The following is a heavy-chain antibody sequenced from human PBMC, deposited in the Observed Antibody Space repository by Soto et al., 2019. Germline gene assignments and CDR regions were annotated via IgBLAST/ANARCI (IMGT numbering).Heavy chain of an antibody. CDR3: ARGLKIRHDAFDL. D-gene: IGHD3-22*01. J-gene: IGHJ3*01. V-gene: IGHV3-53*01. Sequence: QTGGSLRLSCAPSGFTVSNNYMNWVRQAPGKGLEWVSIIYSDGSTYYADYVEGRFTISRDNSKNTLYLQMDSLRAEDTAVYFCARGLKIRHDAFDLWGPGTMVTVSS. CDR1: GFTVSNNY. CDR2: IYSDGST.